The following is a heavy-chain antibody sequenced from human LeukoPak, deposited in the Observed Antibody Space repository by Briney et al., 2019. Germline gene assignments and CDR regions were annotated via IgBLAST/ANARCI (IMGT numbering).Heavy chain of an antibody. CDR2: INHSGST. CDR1: GGSFSGYY. Sequence: PSETLSLTCAVYGGSFSGYYWSWIRQPPGKGLEWIGEINHSGSTNYNPSLKSRVTISVDTSKNQFSLKLSSVTAADTAVYYCARGLGPTNWHYYMDVWGKGTTVTVSS. V-gene: IGHV4-34*01. D-gene: IGHD7-27*01. J-gene: IGHJ6*03. CDR3: ARGLGPTNWHYYMDV.